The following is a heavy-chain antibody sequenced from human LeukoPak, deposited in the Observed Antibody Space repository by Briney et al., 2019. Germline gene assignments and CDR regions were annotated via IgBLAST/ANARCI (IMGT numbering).Heavy chain of an antibody. CDR2: IIPIFGTA. Sequence: GASVKVSCKASGGTFSSYAISWVRQAPGQGLEWMGGIIPIFGTANYAQKFQGRVTITADESTSTAYMELSSLRSEDTAVYYCARAPHYSNYGPYYYGMDVWGQGTTVTVSS. CDR3: ARAPHYSNYGPYYYGMDV. D-gene: IGHD4-11*01. J-gene: IGHJ6*02. CDR1: GGTFSSYA. V-gene: IGHV1-69*13.